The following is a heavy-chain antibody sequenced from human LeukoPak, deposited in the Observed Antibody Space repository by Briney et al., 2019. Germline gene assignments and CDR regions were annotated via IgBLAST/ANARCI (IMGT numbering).Heavy chain of an antibody. CDR1: GGSISSYY. CDR3: ARDLRGSYYFDY. CDR2: IYYSGST. Sequence: SETLSLTCTVSGGSISSYYWSWIRQPPGKGLEWIGYIYYSGSTNYNPSLKSRVTISVDTSMNQFSLKLSSVTAADTAVYYCARDLRGSYYFDYWGQGTLVTVSS. J-gene: IGHJ4*02. V-gene: IGHV4-59*01. D-gene: IGHD1-26*01.